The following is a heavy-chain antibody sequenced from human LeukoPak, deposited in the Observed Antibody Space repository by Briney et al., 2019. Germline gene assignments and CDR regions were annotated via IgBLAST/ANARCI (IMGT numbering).Heavy chain of an antibody. Sequence: SETLSLTCTVSGGSISSSSHYWGWIRQPPGKGLEWIGSIYYSGSTYYNPSLKSRVTISVDTSKNQFSLKLSSVTAADTAVYYCARRGSMAAAVHAIDYWGQGTLVTVSS. J-gene: IGHJ4*02. CDR3: ARRGSMAAAVHAIDY. CDR2: IYYSGST. CDR1: GGSISSSSHY. D-gene: IGHD6-13*01. V-gene: IGHV4-39*01.